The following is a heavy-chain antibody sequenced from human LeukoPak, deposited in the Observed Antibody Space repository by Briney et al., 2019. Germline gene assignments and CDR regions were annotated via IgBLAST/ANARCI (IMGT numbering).Heavy chain of an antibody. CDR3: ANYYDFWSGYPGDDAFDI. J-gene: IGHJ3*02. CDR2: IKQDGSEK. Sequence: GGSLRLSCAASGFTFSNYWMSWVRQAPGKGLEWVANIKQDGSEKYYVDSVKGRFTISRDNAKNSLYLQMNSLRAEDTAVYYCANYYDFWSGYPGDDAFDIWGQGTMVTVSS. D-gene: IGHD3-3*01. CDR1: GFTFSNYW. V-gene: IGHV3-7*01.